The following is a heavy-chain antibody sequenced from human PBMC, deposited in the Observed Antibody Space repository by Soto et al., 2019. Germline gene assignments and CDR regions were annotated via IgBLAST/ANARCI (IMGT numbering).Heavy chain of an antibody. V-gene: IGHV5-51*01. CDR1: GYSFTSYW. Sequence: GESLKISCMGSGYSFTSYWIGWVRQMPGKGLEWMGIIYPGDSDTRYSPSFQGQVTISADKSISTAYLQWSSLKASDTAMYYCAREYSSSSDWFDPWGKGTLVTVSS. D-gene: IGHD6-6*01. J-gene: IGHJ5*02. CDR3: AREYSSSSDWFDP. CDR2: IYPGDSDT.